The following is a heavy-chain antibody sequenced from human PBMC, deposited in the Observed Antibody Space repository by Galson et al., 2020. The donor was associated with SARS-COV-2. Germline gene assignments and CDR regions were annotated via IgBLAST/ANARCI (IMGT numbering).Heavy chain of an antibody. Sequence: SQTLSLTCAISGDSVSGNVGAWNWIRQSPSRGLEWLGRTFYRSNWYHHYADSLKSRMSITPDTSKNQFSLQLNSVTPEDTAVYYCVRNAYGFDYWGQGMLVTVSS. CDR3: VRNAYGFDY. CDR2: TFYRSNWYH. J-gene: IGHJ4*02. V-gene: IGHV6-1*01. D-gene: IGHD2-8*01. CDR1: GDSVSGNVGA.